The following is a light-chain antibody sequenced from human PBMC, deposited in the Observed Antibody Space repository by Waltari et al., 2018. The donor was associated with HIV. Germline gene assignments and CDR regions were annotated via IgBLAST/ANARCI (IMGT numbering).Light chain of an antibody. CDR2: EVK. J-gene: IGLJ1*01. CDR1: SSDIGAHNL. V-gene: IGLV2-18*02. Sequence: QSALTQPPSVSASPGQSVTIPCTGTSSDIGAHNLVSWYLQPPGTAPQVIIYEVKNRPSGVPYRFSGSKSGSTASLTISGLQAEDEADYFCSSYKNNNTLVFGTGTKVTVL. CDR3: SSYKNNNTLV.